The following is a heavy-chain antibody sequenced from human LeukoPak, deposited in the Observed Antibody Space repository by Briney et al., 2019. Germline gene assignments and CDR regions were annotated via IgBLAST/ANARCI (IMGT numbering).Heavy chain of an antibody. J-gene: IGHJ5*02. CDR1: GGSISSGGYY. D-gene: IGHD6-13*01. V-gene: IGHV4-31*03. Sequence: PSETLSLTCTVSGGSISSGGYYWSWIRQHPGKGLEWIGYIYYSGSTYYNPSLKSRVTISVDTSKNQFSLKLSSVTAADTAVYYCAIGISSWNGYWSDPWGQGTLVTVSS. CDR3: AIGISSWNGYWSDP. CDR2: IYYSGST.